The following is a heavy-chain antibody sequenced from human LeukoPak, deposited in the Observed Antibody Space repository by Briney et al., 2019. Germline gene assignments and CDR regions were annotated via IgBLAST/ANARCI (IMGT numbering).Heavy chain of an antibody. CDR3: ARLTMVRGVENAFDI. D-gene: IGHD3-10*01. J-gene: IGHJ3*02. CDR1: GYSFTSYW. V-gene: IGHV5-51*01. CDR2: IYPGDSDT. Sequence: VESLKISCKGSGYSFTSYWIGWVRQMPGKGLEWMGIIYPGDSDTRYSPSFQGQVTISADKSISTAYLQWNSLKASDTAMYYCARLTMVRGVENAFDIWGQGTMVTVSS.